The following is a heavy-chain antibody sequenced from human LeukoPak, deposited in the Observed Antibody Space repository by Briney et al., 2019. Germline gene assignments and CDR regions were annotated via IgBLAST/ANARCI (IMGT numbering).Heavy chain of an antibody. CDR3: ARVRGKGLWFQNPLDY. CDR1: GYTFTSYG. Sequence: GASVKVSCKASGYTFTSYGISWVRQAPGQGLEWMGWISAYNGNTNYAQKLQGRVTMTTDTSTSTAYMELRSLRSDDTAVYYCARVRGKGLWFQNPLDYWGQGTLVTVSS. V-gene: IGHV1-18*01. D-gene: IGHD3-10*01. J-gene: IGHJ4*02. CDR2: ISAYNGNT.